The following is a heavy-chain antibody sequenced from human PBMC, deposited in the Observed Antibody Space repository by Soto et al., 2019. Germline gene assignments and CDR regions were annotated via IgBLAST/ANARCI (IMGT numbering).Heavy chain of an antibody. CDR2: IYYSGST. V-gene: IGHV4-39*01. CDR3: DRAIIAAAGDAFDI. Sequence: SETLSLTCTVSGGSISSSSYYWGWIRQPPGKGLEWIGSIYYSGSTYYNPSLKSRVTISVDTSKNQFSLKLSSVTAADTAVYYCDRAIIAAAGDAFDIWGQGTMVTVSS. D-gene: IGHD6-13*01. CDR1: GGSISSSSYY. J-gene: IGHJ3*02.